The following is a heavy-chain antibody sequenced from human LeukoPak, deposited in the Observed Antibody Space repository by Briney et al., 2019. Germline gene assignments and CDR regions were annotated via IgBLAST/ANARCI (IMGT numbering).Heavy chain of an antibody. CDR2: IIPIFGTA. J-gene: IGHJ3*02. V-gene: IGHV1-69*05. CDR1: GGTFSSYA. Sequence: SVKVSCKASGGTFSSYAISWVRQAPGQGLEWMGGIIPIFGTANYAQKFQGRVTITTDESTSIAYMELSSLRSEDTAVYYCARAGYCSSTSCYLNDAFDIWGQGTMVTVSS. D-gene: IGHD2-2*01. CDR3: ARAGYCSSTSCYLNDAFDI.